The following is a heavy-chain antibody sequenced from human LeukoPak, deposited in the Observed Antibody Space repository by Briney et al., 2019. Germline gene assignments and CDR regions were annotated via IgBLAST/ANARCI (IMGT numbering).Heavy chain of an antibody. D-gene: IGHD4-17*01. Sequence: ASVKVSCKASGYTFTSYAMHWVRQAPGQGLEWMGIINPSGGSTSYAQKFQGRVTMTRDTSTSTVYMELSGLRSEDTAVYYCARDLRTVTTSANWFDPWGQGTLVTVSS. J-gene: IGHJ5*02. CDR1: GYTFTSYA. CDR3: ARDLRTVTTSANWFDP. CDR2: INPSGGST. V-gene: IGHV1-46*01.